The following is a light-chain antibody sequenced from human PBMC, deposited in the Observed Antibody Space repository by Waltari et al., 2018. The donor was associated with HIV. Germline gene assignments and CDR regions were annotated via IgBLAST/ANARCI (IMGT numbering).Light chain of an antibody. J-gene: IGKJ2*01. V-gene: IGKV3-20*01. CDR2: GAS. CDR3: QQYGISPHT. Sequence: EIVLTQSQGTLSLSPGEGVTLYCRASPSVSSSSFAWYPQKPGQAPRLLIYGASNRAAGVPDRFSGSGSGTDFTLAISRLEPEDFAVYYCQQYGISPHTFGQGTQLEIK. CDR1: PSVSSSS.